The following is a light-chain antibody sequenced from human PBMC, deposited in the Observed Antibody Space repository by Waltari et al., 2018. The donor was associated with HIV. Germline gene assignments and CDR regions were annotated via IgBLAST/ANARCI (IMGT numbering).Light chain of an antibody. CDR1: DIGSKS. J-gene: IGLJ1*01. CDR2: DDF. Sequence: SSVLTQPPSVSVVPGQTARIPCGGNDIGSKSVHWYQQKAGQAPVLVLYDDFVRPSGIPERFSGSNSENMATLTISGVDVGDEADYYCQVWYTGDLYVFGSGTTVSVL. CDR3: QVWYTGDLYV. V-gene: IGLV3-21*02.